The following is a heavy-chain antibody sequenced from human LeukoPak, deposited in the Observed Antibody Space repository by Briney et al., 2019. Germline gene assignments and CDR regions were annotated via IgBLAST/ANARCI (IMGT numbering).Heavy chain of an antibody. CDR3: ARVMMGATKSNYNYYVMDV. Sequence: GGSLRLSCAASGFTFNSYWMHWVRQAPGKGLVWVSRINSDGSVTSYADSVKGRFTISRDNSKNTLYLQMGSLRAEDKAVYYCARVMMGATKSNYNYYVMDVWGQGTTVTVSS. V-gene: IGHV3-74*01. CDR2: INSDGSVT. CDR1: GFTFNSYW. J-gene: IGHJ6*02. D-gene: IGHD1-26*01.